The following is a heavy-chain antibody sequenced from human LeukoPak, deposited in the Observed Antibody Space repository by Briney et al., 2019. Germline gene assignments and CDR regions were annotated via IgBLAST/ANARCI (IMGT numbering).Heavy chain of an antibody. CDR2: INTDTGKP. CDR1: GYTFSNYA. Sequence: ASVTVSCTASGYTFSNYALNWVRQAPGQGLEWMGWINTDTGKPTYAQGFTGRFVFSLDTSVSTAYLQISSLQAADTAVYYCARFPHPYCSSAGCPNWLDPWGQGTLVTVSS. D-gene: IGHD2-2*01. CDR3: ARFPHPYCSSAGCPNWLDP. J-gene: IGHJ5*02. V-gene: IGHV7-4-1*02.